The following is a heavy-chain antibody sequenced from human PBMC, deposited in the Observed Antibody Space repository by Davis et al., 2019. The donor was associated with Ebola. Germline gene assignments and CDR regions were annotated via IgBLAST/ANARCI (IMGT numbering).Heavy chain of an antibody. CDR2: ISSSGSTI. V-gene: IGHV3-11*01. Sequence: SCAASGFSFSDYYMSWIRQAPGKGLEWVSYISSSGSTIYYADSVKGRFTISRDNAKNSLYLQMNSLRAEDTAVYYCARPYYDFWSGYFDYWGQGTLVTVSS. J-gene: IGHJ4*02. D-gene: IGHD3-3*01. CDR1: GFSFSDYY. CDR3: ARPYYDFWSGYFDY.